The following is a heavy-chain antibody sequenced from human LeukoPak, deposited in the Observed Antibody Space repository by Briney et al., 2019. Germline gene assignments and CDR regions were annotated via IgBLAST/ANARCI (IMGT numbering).Heavy chain of an antibody. CDR1: GFTFSSYA. J-gene: IGHJ4*02. CDR3: ARVQGGGFRTADS. CDR2: VLEDGSIQ. D-gene: IGHD1-14*01. Sequence: GRSLRLSCAASGFTFSSYAIHWVRQAPGKGLEWVAVVLEDGSIQYYADSVKGRFTISRDNSKNNLFLQMNSLRGEDTAMYYCARVQGGGFRTADSWGQGTLVTVSS. V-gene: IGHV3-30*04.